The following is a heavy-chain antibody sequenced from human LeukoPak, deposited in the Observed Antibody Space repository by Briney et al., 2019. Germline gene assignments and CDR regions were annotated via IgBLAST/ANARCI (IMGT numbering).Heavy chain of an antibody. CDR3: ARARTHPHTGYFVY. V-gene: IGHV4-59*01. Sequence: SETLSLTCTISGGSISSYFWTWIRQPPGKGLEWIGYVSDSGSTNYNPSLESRGTISVDTSKNQFSLKLSSVTAADTAVYYCARARTHPHTGYFVYWGQGPLVTVSS. J-gene: IGHJ4*02. D-gene: IGHD2-2*01. CDR2: VSDSGST. CDR1: GGSISSYF.